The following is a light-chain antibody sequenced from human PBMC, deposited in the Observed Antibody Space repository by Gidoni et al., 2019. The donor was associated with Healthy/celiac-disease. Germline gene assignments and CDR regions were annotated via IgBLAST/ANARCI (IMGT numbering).Light chain of an antibody. Sequence: DIQMTQSPASLSASVGDRVTITCRASQSISSYLNWYQQKPGKAPKLLIYAASSLQSRVPSRFSDSGSGTDFTLTISSLQPEDFATYYCPQSYSTPPTFGQGTKVEIK. CDR1: QSISSY. V-gene: IGKV1-39*01. CDR2: AAS. J-gene: IGKJ1*01. CDR3: PQSYSTPPT.